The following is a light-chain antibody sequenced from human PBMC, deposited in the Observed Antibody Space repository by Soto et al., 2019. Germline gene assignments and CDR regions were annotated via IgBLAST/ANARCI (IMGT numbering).Light chain of an antibody. CDR2: DVS. Sequence: QSALTQPASVSWSPGQSITISCTGTSSDVGSYNYVSWYQQNPGKAPKLIIHDVSNRPSGVSNRFSGSKSGNTASLTISGLQADDEANYYCSSYTSTNTLIFGGGTKLTVL. CDR1: SSDVGSYNY. J-gene: IGLJ2*01. CDR3: SSYTSTNTLI. V-gene: IGLV2-14*01.